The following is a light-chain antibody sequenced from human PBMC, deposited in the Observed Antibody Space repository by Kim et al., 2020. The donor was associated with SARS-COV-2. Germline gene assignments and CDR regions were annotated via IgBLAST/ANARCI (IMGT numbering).Light chain of an antibody. J-gene: IGKJ4*01. V-gene: IGKV1-5*03. CDR1: QSISSW. Sequence: DIQMTQSPSTLSASVGDRVTITCRASQSISSWLAWYQQKPGKAPILLIYKASTLESGVPSRFSGSGSGTEFTLTIGSLQPDDLATYYCQQYNTYPLTFGGGTKVDIK. CDR3: QQYNTYPLT. CDR2: KAS.